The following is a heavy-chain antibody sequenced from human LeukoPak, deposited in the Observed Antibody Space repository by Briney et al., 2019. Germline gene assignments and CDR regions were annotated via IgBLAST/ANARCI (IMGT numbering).Heavy chain of an antibody. CDR1: GFTVSSNY. CDR3: VRPSRSSGSYFDY. D-gene: IGHD6-6*01. CDR2: INSGGST. J-gene: IGHJ4*02. V-gene: IGHV3-66*04. Sequence: GGSLRLSCAASGFTVSSNYMSWVRQAPGKGLEWVSVINSGGSTYYADSVKGRFTISRDNSKNTLYLQMNSLRAEDTAVYYCVRPSRSSGSYFDYWGQGILVTVSS.